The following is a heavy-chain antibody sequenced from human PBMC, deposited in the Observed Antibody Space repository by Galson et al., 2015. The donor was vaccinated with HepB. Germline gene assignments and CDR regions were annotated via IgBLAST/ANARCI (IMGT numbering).Heavy chain of an antibody. CDR2: IYYSGST. D-gene: IGHD3-10*01. Sequence: ETLSLPCPVSGGSISSSSYYWGWIRQPPGKGLEWIGSIYYSGSTYYNPSLKSRVTISVDTSKNQFSLKLSSVTAADTAVYYCARVPILTRGAFDIWGQGTMVTVSS. CDR1: GGSISSSSYY. CDR3: ARVPILTRGAFDI. V-gene: IGHV4-39*07. J-gene: IGHJ3*02.